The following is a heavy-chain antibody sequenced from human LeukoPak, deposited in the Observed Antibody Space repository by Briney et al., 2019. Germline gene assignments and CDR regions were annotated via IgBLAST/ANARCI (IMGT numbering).Heavy chain of an antibody. CDR3: ASSGAMSWNFDL. J-gene: IGHJ2*01. V-gene: IGHV3-30*04. CDR1: GFTFSSYS. D-gene: IGHD2-2*01. CDR2: ISYDGSNK. Sequence: GGSLRLSCAASGFTFSSYSIHWVRQAPGKGLEWVAVISYDGSNKYYADSVKGRFTISRDNSKNSLYLQMNSLRAEDTAVYYCASSGAMSWNFDLWGRGTLVTVSS.